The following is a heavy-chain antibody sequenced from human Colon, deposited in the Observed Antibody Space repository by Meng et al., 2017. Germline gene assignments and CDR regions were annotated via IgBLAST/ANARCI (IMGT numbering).Heavy chain of an antibody. CDR1: GYTFSTYT. CDR3: ARGGNFDP. V-gene: IGHV7-4-1*02. Sequence: QVQLVQSGSELKKPGASVKVSCKASGYTFSTYTINWVRQAHGRGLEWMGWIXTNTGTPTYTQGFTGRFVFSLDTSVSTAYLQISSLKAEDTAVYYCARGGNFDPWGQGTLVTVSS. D-gene: IGHD2/OR15-2a*01. CDR2: IXTNTGTP. J-gene: IGHJ5*02.